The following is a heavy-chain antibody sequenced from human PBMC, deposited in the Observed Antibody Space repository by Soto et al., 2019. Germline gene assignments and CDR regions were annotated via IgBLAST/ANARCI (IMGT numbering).Heavy chain of an antibody. V-gene: IGHV3-66*01. CDR3: ARGCSGGSCHPGGAFDI. CDR2: IYSGGST. D-gene: IGHD2-15*01. J-gene: IGHJ3*02. CDR1: GFTVSSNY. Sequence: GSLRLSCAASGFTVSSNYMSWVRQAPGKGLEWVSVIYSGGSTYYADSVKGRFTISRDNSKNTLYLQMNSLRAEDTAVYYCARGCSGGSCHPGGAFDIWGQGTMVTVSS.